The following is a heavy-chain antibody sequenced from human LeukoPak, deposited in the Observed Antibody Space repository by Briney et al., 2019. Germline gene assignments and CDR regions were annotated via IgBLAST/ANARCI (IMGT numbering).Heavy chain of an antibody. CDR1: GYTFTSYD. V-gene: IGHV1-8*01. J-gene: IGHJ6*03. D-gene: IGHD3-10*01. CDR3: ARGVRLVRGVSHYYYYMDV. CDR2: MNPNSGNT. Sequence: ASVRVSCKASGYTFTSYDINWVRQATGQGLEWMGWMNPNSGNTGYAQKFQGRVTMTRNTSISTAYMELSSLRSEDTAVYYCARGVRLVRGVSHYYYYMDVWGKGTTVTVSS.